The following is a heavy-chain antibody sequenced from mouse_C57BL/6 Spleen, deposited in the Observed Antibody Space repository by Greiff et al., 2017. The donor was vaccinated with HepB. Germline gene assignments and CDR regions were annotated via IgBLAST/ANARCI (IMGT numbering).Heavy chain of an antibody. D-gene: IGHD4-1*01. CDR1: GYTFTSYW. CDR2: IHPNSGST. J-gene: IGHJ2*01. Sequence: QVQLQQPGAELVKPGASVKLSCKASGYTFTSYWLHWVKQRPGQGLEWIGMIHPNSGSTNYNEKFKSKATLTVDKSSSTAYMQLSSLTSEDSAVYYCASLNWDDFDYWGQGTTLTVSS. V-gene: IGHV1-64*01. CDR3: ASLNWDDFDY.